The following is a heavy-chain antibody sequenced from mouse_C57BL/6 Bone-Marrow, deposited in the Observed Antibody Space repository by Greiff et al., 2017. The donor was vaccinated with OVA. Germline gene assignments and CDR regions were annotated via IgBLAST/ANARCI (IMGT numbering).Heavy chain of an antibody. CDR3: ARFWALRVDY. CDR1: GYTFTSYW. D-gene: IGHD1-2*01. CDR2: LDPSASYT. J-gene: IGHJ4*01. V-gene: IGHV1-50*01. Sequence: QVPLHQPGAELVKPGASVKLSCQASGYTFTSYWLQWVKQRPGQGLDWIGELDPSASYTNYTPKFKGKANWTVDTSSSTAYMQLSSLTSEDSAVYYCARFWALRVDYWGQGTSVTGSS.